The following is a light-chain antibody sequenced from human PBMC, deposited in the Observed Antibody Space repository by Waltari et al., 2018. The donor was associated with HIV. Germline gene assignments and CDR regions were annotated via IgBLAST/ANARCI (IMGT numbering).Light chain of an antibody. CDR1: SPNIGAGYD. CDR2: GGA. J-gene: IGLJ3*02. V-gene: IGLV1-40*01. Sequence: QSVLTQPPSVSGAPGQRITIPCTGRSPNIGAGYDVHWYQQLPGTAPKLLIYGGANRPSGVPDRFSASKSGTSASLAISGLQAEDEADYFCQSYDRSLDWVFGGGTKLTVL. CDR3: QSYDRSLDWV.